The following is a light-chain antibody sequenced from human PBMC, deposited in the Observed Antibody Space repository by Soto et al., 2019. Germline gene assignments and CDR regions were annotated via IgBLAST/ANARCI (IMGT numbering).Light chain of an antibody. J-gene: IGKJ5*01. V-gene: IGKV3-20*01. CDR2: GAS. CDR1: QTVSSNY. Sequence: EIILTQSPDTLSLSPGERATLSCRASQTVSSNYLAWCQQRPGQAPRLLIYGASTRAAGIPDRFSGSGSGTDFTLTISRLEPEEGALYYCQQYGGAPSTFGQGTRLEI. CDR3: QQYGGAPST.